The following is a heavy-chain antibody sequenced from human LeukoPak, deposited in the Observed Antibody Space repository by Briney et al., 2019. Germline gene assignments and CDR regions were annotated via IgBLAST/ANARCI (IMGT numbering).Heavy chain of an antibody. CDR1: GFTFSSYA. CDR2: ISGSGGST. V-gene: IGHV3-23*01. J-gene: IGHJ1*01. D-gene: IGHD6-13*01. Sequence: GGSLRLSCAASGFTFSSYAMSWVRQAPGKGLEWVSAISGSGGSTYYADSVKGRFTISRDNSKNTLYLQMNSLRAEDTAVYYCARARQQLVQRGYFQHWGQGTLVTVSS. CDR3: ARARQQLVQRGYFQH.